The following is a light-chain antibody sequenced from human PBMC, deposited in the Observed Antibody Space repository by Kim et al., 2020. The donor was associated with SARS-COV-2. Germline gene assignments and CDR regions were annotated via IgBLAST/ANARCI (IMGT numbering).Light chain of an antibody. CDR2: DAP. CDR3: QHRSNGPPPIT. Sequence: TRETATLSRRDSQSVSRYLAWYQHKPGQAPRPLIYDAPNRATALPARFSGSGSGTEYTLTTSSLDPEDFAVYYCQHRSNGPPPITFCQGTPLEIK. V-gene: IGKV3-11*01. J-gene: IGKJ5*01. CDR1: QSVSRY.